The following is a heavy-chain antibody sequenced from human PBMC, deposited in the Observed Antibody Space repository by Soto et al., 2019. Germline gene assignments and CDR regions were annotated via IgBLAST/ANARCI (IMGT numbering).Heavy chain of an antibody. D-gene: IGHD6-13*01. Sequence: QVQLQESGPGLVKPSGTLSLTCAVSGGSISSSNWWSWVRQPPGKGLEWIGEIYHSGSTNYNPSLKSRVTISVDKSKNQFSLKLSSVTAADTAVYYCARDRVSSSWYADYYYYRMDVWGQGTTVTVSS. CDR1: GGSISSSNW. CDR3: ARDRVSSSWYADYYYYRMDV. J-gene: IGHJ6*02. CDR2: IYHSGST. V-gene: IGHV4-4*02.